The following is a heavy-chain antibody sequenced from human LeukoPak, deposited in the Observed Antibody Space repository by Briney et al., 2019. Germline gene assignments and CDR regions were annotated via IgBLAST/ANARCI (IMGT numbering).Heavy chain of an antibody. Sequence: GSSVTVSCKASGGTFSSYAISWVRQAPGQGLEWMGGIIPIFGTANYAQKFQGRVTITADESTSTAYMELSSLRTEDTAVYYCARDNDSSGWYRWFDPWGQGTLVTVSS. D-gene: IGHD6-19*01. CDR3: ARDNDSSGWYRWFDP. CDR2: IIPIFGTA. J-gene: IGHJ5*02. CDR1: GGTFSSYA. V-gene: IGHV1-69*01.